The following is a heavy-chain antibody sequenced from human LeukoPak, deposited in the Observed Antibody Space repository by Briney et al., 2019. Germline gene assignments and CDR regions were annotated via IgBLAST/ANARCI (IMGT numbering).Heavy chain of an antibody. CDR1: GHSFTTYW. D-gene: IGHD2-2*01. CDR3: ARHGSGTSPRFYYYYMDV. CDR2: IYPGDSDT. Sequence: GESLKISCQGSGHSFTTYWIVWVRQMPGKGLEWMGIIYPGDSDTRYSPSFQGQVTISADKSISTAYLQWSSLKASDTAIYYCARHGSGTSPRFYYYYMDVWGKGTTVTVSS. J-gene: IGHJ6*03. V-gene: IGHV5-51*01.